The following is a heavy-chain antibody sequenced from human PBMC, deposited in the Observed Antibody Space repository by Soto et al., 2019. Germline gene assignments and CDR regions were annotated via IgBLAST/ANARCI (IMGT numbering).Heavy chain of an antibody. J-gene: IGHJ6*03. CDR2: ISTYNGNT. CDR3: ARTTVTASYYYMYV. CDR1: GYTFTNYG. Sequence: QVQLVQSGAEVKQPGASVKVSCKASGYTFTNYGFTWVRQAPGQGLEWLGWISTYNGNTKYAQKVQGRLTMTTDTSTSTANMELTSLRSDDTSLYYCARTTVTASYYYMYVWGKGSTVTVSS. V-gene: IGHV1-18*01. D-gene: IGHD4-17*01.